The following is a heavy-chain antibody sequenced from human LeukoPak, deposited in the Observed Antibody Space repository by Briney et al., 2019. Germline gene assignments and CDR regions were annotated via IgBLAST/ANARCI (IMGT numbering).Heavy chain of an antibody. D-gene: IGHD6-19*01. CDR1: GGTLSSYA. CDR3: ARGAVAGTGDY. Sequence: SVKVSCKASGGTLSSYAISWVRQAPGQGLEWMGGIIPIFGTANYAQKFQGRVTITADKSTSTAYMELSSLRSEDTAVYYCARGAVAGTGDYWGQGTLVTVSS. V-gene: IGHV1-69*06. CDR2: IIPIFGTA. J-gene: IGHJ4*02.